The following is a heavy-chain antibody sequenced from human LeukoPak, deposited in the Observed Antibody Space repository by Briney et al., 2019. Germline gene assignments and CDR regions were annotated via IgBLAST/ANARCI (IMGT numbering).Heavy chain of an antibody. D-gene: IGHD2-2*01. J-gene: IGHJ4*02. CDR1: GYTFTSYG. CDR2: ISAYNGNT. V-gene: IGHV1-18*01. CDR3: ARDRDIVVVPAAYTWNFDY. Sequence: ASVKVSCKASGYTFTSYGISWVRQAPGQGLEWMGWISAYNGNTNYAQKFQGRVTITADESTSTAYMELSSLRSEDTAVYYCARDRDIVVVPAAYTWNFDYWGQGTLVTVSS.